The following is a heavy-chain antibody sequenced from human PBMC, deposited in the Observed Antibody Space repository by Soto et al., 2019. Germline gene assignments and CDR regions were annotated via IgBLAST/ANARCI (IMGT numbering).Heavy chain of an antibody. CDR3: ARARKYNWNYRDAFEI. V-gene: IGHV5-51*01. D-gene: IGHD1-7*01. CDR1: GYSFTSYW. Sequence: GESLKISCKGSGYSFTSYWIGWVRQMPGKGLEWMGIIYPGDSDTRYSPSFQGQVTISADKSISTAYLQWSSLKASDTAMYYCARARKYNWNYRDAFEIWGQGTMVTVSS. J-gene: IGHJ3*02. CDR2: IYPGDSDT.